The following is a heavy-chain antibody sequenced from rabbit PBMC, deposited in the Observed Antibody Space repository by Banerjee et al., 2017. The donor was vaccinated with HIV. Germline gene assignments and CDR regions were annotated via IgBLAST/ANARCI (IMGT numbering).Heavy chain of an antibody. CDR3: ARWHHSDVMFNL. CDR1: GFTLSSGYD. J-gene: IGHJ4*01. D-gene: IGHD6-1*01. CDR2: IYPGDGNT. V-gene: IGHV1S40*01. Sequence: QSLEESGGDLVKPGASLTLTCTASGFTLSSGYDMCWVRQAPGKGLEWIACIYPGDGNTYYASWAKGRFTISSHNAQNTLYLQLNSLTAADTATYFCARWHHSDVMFNLWGPGTLVTVS.